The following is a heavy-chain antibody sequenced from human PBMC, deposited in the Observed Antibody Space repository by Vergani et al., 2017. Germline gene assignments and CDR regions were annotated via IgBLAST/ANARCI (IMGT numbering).Heavy chain of an antibody. CDR3: ARGIVGGLEFDN. V-gene: IGHV3-48*01. CDR1: GFTFNHYA. CDR2: ISGVGDTI. D-gene: IGHD1-26*01. J-gene: IGHJ4*02. Sequence: EVQLLESGGDLVQPGGSLRLPCAASGFTFNHYAMNWVRQAPGKGLEWVSYISGVGDTINYADSVKGRFTISRDNSLHLQMNSLRVEDTAVYYCARGIVGGLEFDNWGQGTLVTVSS.